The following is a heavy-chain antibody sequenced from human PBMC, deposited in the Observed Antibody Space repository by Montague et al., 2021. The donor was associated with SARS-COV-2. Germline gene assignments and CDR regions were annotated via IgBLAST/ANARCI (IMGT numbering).Heavy chain of an antibody. Sequence: SLRLSCAASGFTFTTYAMTWVRQAPGKGLEWVSAIGGSGGGTYYVDSVKGRFTISRDNSKNTLFLQMNSLKAEDTALYYCPKSLDTSGYSFDKGVDYWGQGTLVTVSS. CDR3: PKSLDTSGYSFDKGVDY. CDR2: IGGSGGGT. J-gene: IGHJ4*02. D-gene: IGHD5-12*01. V-gene: IGHV3-23*01. CDR1: GFTFTTYA.